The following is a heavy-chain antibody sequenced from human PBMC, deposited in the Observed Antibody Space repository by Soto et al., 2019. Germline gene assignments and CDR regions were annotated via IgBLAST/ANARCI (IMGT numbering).Heavy chain of an antibody. CDR2: IIPILGIA. V-gene: IGHV1-69*02. D-gene: IGHD3-10*01. CDR3: ARGKTSGTQPGLYYYGMDV. CDR1: GGTFSSYT. Sequence: QVQLVQSGAEVKKPGSSVKVSCKASGGTFSSYTISWVRQAPGQGLEWMGRIIPILGIANYAQKFQGRVTITADKSTSTAYMELSSLRSEDTAVYYCARGKTSGTQPGLYYYGMDVWGQGTTVTVSS. J-gene: IGHJ6*02.